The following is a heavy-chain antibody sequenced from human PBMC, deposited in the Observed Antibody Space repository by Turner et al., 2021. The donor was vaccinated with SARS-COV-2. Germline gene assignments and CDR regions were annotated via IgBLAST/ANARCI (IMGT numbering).Heavy chain of an antibody. J-gene: IGHJ4*02. CDR2: ISSSSYI. D-gene: IGHD5-12*01. V-gene: IGHV3-21*01. CDR3: ARDPGYSGYDYWQNTEFFDY. CDR1: GFPFCSYS. Sequence: EVQLVESGGGLVKPGGSRRLSCAASGFPFCSYSMNWVRQAPGKGLEWVSSISSSSYIYYTDSVKGRFTISRDNAKNSLYLQMNSLRAEDTAVYYCARDPGYSGYDYWQNTEFFDYWGQGTLVTVSS.